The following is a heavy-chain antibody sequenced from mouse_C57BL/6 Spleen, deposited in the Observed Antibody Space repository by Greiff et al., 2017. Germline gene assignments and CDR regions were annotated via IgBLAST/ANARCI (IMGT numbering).Heavy chain of an antibody. J-gene: IGHJ4*01. CDR3: ARWYYGSTYAMDY. V-gene: IGHV1-54*01. D-gene: IGHD1-1*01. CDR1: GYAFTNYL. CDR2: INPGSGGT. Sequence: VKLQESGAELVRPGTSVKVSCKASGYAFTNYLIEWVKQRPGQGLEWIGVINPGSGGTNYNEKFKGKATLTADKSSSTAYMQLSSLTSEDSAVYFCARWYYGSTYAMDYWGQGTSVTVSS.